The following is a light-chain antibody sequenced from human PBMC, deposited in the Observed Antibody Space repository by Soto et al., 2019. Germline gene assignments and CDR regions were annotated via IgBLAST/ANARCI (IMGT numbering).Light chain of an antibody. CDR2: GES. CDR1: QSVRSN. CDR3: QQYSDWPLT. Sequence: EIVMTQSPDTLSVSPGEKATLSCSASQSVRSNLAWYQQKPGQAPRLLIFGESTWATGVPARFSGGGSETACTLTIYGLQSEDFATYYCQQYSDWPLTFGGGTKVES. V-gene: IGKV3-15*01. J-gene: IGKJ4*01.